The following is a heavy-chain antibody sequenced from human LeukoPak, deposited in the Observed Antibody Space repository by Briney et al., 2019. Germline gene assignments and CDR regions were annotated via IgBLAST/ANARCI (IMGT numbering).Heavy chain of an antibody. Sequence: SETLSLTCTVSGGSISSYYWSWIRQPPGKGLEWIGYIYYSGSTNYNPSLKSRVTISVDTSKNQFSLKLSSVTAADTAVYYCARVRSLRFLEWLFVDYWGQGTLVTVSS. D-gene: IGHD3-3*01. CDR3: ARVRSLRFLEWLFVDY. CDR2: IYYSGST. V-gene: IGHV4-59*12. J-gene: IGHJ4*02. CDR1: GGSISSYY.